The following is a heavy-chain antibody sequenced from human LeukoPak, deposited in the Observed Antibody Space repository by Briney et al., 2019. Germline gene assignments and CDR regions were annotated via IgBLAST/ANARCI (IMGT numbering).Heavy chain of an antibody. Sequence: SETLSLTCAVYGGSFSGYYWSWIRQPPGKGLEWIGEINHSGSTNYNPSLKSRVTISVDTSKNQFSLKLSSVTAADTAVYYCARGQRWLQVGGLFDYWGQGTLVTVSS. V-gene: IGHV4-34*01. CDR1: GGSFSGYY. J-gene: IGHJ4*02. D-gene: IGHD5-24*01. CDR2: INHSGST. CDR3: ARGQRWLQVGGLFDY.